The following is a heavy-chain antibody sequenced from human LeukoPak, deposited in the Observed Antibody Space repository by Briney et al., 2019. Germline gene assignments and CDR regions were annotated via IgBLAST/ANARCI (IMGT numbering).Heavy chain of an antibody. J-gene: IGHJ4*02. D-gene: IGHD6-19*01. CDR2: IYPGDSDT. CDR1: GYSFTSYW. Sequence: GESLKISCKGSGYSFTSYWIAWVRQMPGKGLEWMGIIYPGDSDTRYSPSFQGQVTISADKSSTTAFLQWSSLKAPDTAMYYCARAGQWLGSDYWGQGTLVTVSS. V-gene: IGHV5-51*01. CDR3: ARAGQWLGSDY.